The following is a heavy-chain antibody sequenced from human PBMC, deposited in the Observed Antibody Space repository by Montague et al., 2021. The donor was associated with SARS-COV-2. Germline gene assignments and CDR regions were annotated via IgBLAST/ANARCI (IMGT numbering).Heavy chain of an antibody. CDR3: ARATAGPAAMFFGFPRPIDAFDI. CDR1: GGSISSGGYY. CDR2: IYYSGST. J-gene: IGHJ3*02. D-gene: IGHD2-2*01. Sequence: TLSLTCTVSGGSISSGGYYWSWIRQHPGKGLEWIGYIYYSGSTYYNPSLKSRVTISVDTSKNQFSLKLSSVTAADTAVYYCARATAGPAAMFFGFPRPIDAFDIWGQGTMVTVSS. V-gene: IGHV4-31*03.